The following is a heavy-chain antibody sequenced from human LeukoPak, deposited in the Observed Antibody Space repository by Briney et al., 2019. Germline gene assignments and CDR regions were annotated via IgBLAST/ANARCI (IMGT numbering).Heavy chain of an antibody. D-gene: IGHD6-19*01. CDR2: IWYDGSNK. V-gene: IGHV3-33*01. Sequence: GGSLRLSCAASGFTFTKYGMHWVRQAPGKGLEWVAVIWYDGSNKYYRDSVKGRFTISRDNSKNTLYLQMNSLRAEDTAVYYCARDHASSGWYRDYYYYGMDVWGQGTTVTVSS. CDR3: ARDHASSGWYRDYYYYGMDV. CDR1: GFTFTKYG. J-gene: IGHJ6*02.